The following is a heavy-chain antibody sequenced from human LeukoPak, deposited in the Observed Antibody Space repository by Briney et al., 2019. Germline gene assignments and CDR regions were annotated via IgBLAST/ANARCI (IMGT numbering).Heavy chain of an antibody. CDR3: ARGGYSYGSVFDY. J-gene: IGHJ4*02. D-gene: IGHD5-18*01. CDR2: IGDDGTTI. Sequence: GGSLRLSCAVSGSMSRTFNMNWVRQAPGKGLEWVSYIGDDGTTIHYADSVKGRFTISRDNAKNSLSLQMNSLRAEDTAVYYCARGGYSYGSVFDYWGQGTLVTVSS. CDR1: GSMSRTFN. V-gene: IGHV3-48*01.